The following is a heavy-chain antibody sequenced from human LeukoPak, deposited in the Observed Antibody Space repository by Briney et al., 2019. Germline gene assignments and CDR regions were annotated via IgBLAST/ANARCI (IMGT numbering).Heavy chain of an antibody. CDR3: ARHPKTPGRDAFDI. CDR2: IYYSGST. Sequence: PSETLSLTCTVSGGSISSSSYYWGWIRQPPGKGLEWIGSIYYSGSTYYNPSLKSRVTISVDTSKNQFSLKLSSVTAADTAVYYCARHPKTPGRDAFDIWGQGTMVTVSS. CDR1: GGSISSSSYY. J-gene: IGHJ3*02. V-gene: IGHV4-39*01.